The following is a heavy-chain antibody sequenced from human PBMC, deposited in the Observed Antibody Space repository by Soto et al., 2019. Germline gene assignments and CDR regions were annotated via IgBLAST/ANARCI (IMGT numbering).Heavy chain of an antibody. CDR3: ARTVVSTVTSYYYYAMDV. V-gene: IGHV3-21*01. Sequence: GGSLRLSCAASGFIFNSYNMNWVRQAPGKGLEWVSSISSSSSYIYYADSVKGRFTISRDNAKNSLYLQVNSLRAEDTAVYYCARTVVSTVTSYYYYAMDVWGQGTTVTV. D-gene: IGHD4-4*01. J-gene: IGHJ6*02. CDR2: ISSSSSYI. CDR1: GFIFNSYN.